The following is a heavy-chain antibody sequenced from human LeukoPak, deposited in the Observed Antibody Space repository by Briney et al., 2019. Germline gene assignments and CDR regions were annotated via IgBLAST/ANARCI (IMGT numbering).Heavy chain of an antibody. D-gene: IGHD3-10*01. J-gene: IGHJ3*02. CDR3: ARDYYGSGSYSACDI. CDR1: GFTVSSNY. CDR2: IYSGGTT. Sequence: PGGSLRLSCAASGFTVSSNYISWVRQAPGKGLEWVSVIYSGGTTYYADSVKGRFTISRDNSKNTLYLQMNSLRAEDTAVYYCARDYYGSGSYSACDIWGQGTMVTVSS. V-gene: IGHV3-66*01.